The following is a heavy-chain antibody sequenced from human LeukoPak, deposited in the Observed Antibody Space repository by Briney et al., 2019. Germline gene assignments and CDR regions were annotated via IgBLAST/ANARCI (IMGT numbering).Heavy chain of an antibody. Sequence: ASVKVSCKASGYTFTSYGISWVRQAPGQGLEWMGWISAYNGNTNYAQKLQGRVTMTTDTSTSTAYMELRSLRSDDTAVYYCARELTPGGLGWLLSFDYWGQGTLVTVSS. CDR2: ISAYNGNT. D-gene: IGHD3-3*01. J-gene: IGHJ4*02. CDR1: GYTFTSYG. V-gene: IGHV1-18*01. CDR3: ARELTPGGLGWLLSFDY.